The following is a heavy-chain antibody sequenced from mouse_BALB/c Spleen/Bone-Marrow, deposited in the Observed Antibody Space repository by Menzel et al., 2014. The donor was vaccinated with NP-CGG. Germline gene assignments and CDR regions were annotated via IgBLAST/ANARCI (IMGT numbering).Heavy chain of an antibody. CDR3: AGSGSSSGYFDY. Sequence: EVKLVESEGGLVQPGGSRKLSCAASGFTFSSFAMHRVRQAPEKGLEWVAYISSGSSTIYYADTVMGRFTISRDNPKNTLFLQMTSLRSEDTAMYYCAGSGSSSGYFDYWGQGTTLTVSS. V-gene: IGHV5-17*02. D-gene: IGHD1-1*01. CDR2: ISSGSSTI. CDR1: GFTFSSFA. J-gene: IGHJ2*01.